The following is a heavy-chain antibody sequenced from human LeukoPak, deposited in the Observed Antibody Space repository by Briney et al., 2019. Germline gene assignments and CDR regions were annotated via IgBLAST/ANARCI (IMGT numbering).Heavy chain of an antibody. Sequence: GRSLRLSCAASGFTFNNYAMHWVRQAPGKGVEWVAVKSYDGSNKYYADSVKGRFAISRNNSKNTLYLQMNSLRADDTAVYYCAKVAHYYGSGSYYEYYFDYWGQGTLVTVSS. J-gene: IGHJ4*02. CDR3: AKVAHYYGSGSYYEYYFDY. V-gene: IGHV3-30*09. CDR2: KSYDGSNK. CDR1: GFTFNNYA. D-gene: IGHD3-10*01.